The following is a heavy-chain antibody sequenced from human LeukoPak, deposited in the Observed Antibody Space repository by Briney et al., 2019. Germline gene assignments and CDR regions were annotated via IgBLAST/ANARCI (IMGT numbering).Heavy chain of an antibody. CDR3: AREERLRY. CDR2: IGGSETTI. Sequence: PGGSLRLPCAASGFTFSDYTMNWVRQAPGKGLEWVSYIGGSETTIFYADSVKGRFTISRDNAKNALYLQMNSLRAEDTAIYYCAREERLRYWGQGALVTVSS. V-gene: IGHV3-48*01. D-gene: IGHD5-24*01. CDR1: GFTFSDYT. J-gene: IGHJ4*02.